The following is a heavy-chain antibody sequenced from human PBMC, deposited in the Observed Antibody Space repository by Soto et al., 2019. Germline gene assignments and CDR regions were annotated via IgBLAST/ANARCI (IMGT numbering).Heavy chain of an antibody. J-gene: IGHJ6*03. CDR3: ARAVKQWLVGGDYYYYYMDV. CDR2: ISSSATII. CDR1: GFTLSDYY. D-gene: IGHD6-19*01. Sequence: QVQLVESGGGLVKPGGSLRLSCEASGFTLSDYYMTWIRQAPGKGLGWISYISSSATIIYYADSVKGRFTISRDNAKTSLYLQTNSLRADDTAVYYCARAVKQWLVGGDYYYYYMDVWGKGTTVTVSS. V-gene: IGHV3-11*01.